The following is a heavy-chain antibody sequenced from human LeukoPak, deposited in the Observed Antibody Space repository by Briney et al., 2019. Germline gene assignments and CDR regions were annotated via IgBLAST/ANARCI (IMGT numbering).Heavy chain of an antibody. CDR2: INPNSGGT. J-gene: IGHJ3*02. V-gene: IGHV1-2*02. D-gene: IGHD5-18*01. CDR3: ARDGGRIQLWHHDSFDM. CDR1: GYTFTGYY. Sequence: ASVKVSCKASGYTFTGYYMHLVRQAPGQGLEWMGWINPNSGGTNYAQKFQGRVTMTRDTSISTDYMELSRLRSDDTAVYYCARDGGRIQLWHHDSFDMWGQGTLVTVSS.